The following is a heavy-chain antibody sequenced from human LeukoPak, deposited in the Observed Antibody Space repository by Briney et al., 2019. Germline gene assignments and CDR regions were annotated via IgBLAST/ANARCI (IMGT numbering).Heavy chain of an antibody. D-gene: IGHD4-23*01. J-gene: IGHJ5*02. Sequence: PSQTLSLTCTVSGGSISSGSYYWSWIRQPAGKGLEWIGRIYTSGSTNYNPSLKSRVTISVDTSKNQFSLKLSSVTAADTAVYYCARVRGGNPRWFDPWGQGTLVTVSS. V-gene: IGHV4-61*02. CDR1: GGSISSGSYY. CDR2: IYTSGST. CDR3: ARVRGGNPRWFDP.